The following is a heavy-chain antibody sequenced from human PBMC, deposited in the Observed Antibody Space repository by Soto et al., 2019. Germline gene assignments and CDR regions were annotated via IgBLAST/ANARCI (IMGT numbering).Heavy chain of an antibody. CDR3: ARAVAVAADFAY. CDR1: GYTFTGYA. Sequence: ASVKVSCKASGYTFTGYAMHWVRQAPGQRLEWMGWINAGNGNTKYSQKFQGRVTITRDTSASTAYMELSSLRSEDTAVYYCARAVAVAADFAYRGQGTLVPVSS. D-gene: IGHD6-19*01. V-gene: IGHV1-3*01. J-gene: IGHJ4*02. CDR2: INAGNGNT.